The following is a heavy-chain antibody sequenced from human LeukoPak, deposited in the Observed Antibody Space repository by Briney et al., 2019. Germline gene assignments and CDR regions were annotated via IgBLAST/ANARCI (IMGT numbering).Heavy chain of an antibody. J-gene: IGHJ6*02. CDR2: IYHNGSP. CDR1: GGSVSSLY. V-gene: IGHV4-59*02. CDR3: ARTDVLYGTDV. Sequence: LDTLALSCTASGGSVSSLYRSWIRQSPGKGLEWIAYIYHNGSPNHNPSLKSRVTISLDTSKNQFSLKLSSLTAADTAVYYCARTDVLYGTDVWGQGTTVTVSS.